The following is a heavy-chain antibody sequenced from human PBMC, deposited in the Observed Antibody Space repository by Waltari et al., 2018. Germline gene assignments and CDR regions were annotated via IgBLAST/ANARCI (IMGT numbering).Heavy chain of an antibody. J-gene: IGHJ5*02. V-gene: IGHV4-30-2*01. CDR3: ARCRVEPAGNWFDP. CDR2: IYHSGST. Sequence: QLQLQESGSGLVKPSQTLSLTCAVSGGSISSGGYSWSWIRQPPGQGLEWIGYIYHSGSTYYNPSLKSRVTISVDRSKNQFSLKLSSVTAADTAVYYCARCRVEPAGNWFDPWGQGTLVTVSS. CDR1: GGSISSGGYS. D-gene: IGHD1-26*01.